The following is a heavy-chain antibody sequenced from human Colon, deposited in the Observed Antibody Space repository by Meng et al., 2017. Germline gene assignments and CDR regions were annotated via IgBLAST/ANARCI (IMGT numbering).Heavy chain of an antibody. CDR3: ARGWLAN. V-gene: IGHV3-11*01. CDR1: GFTFSDSY. CDR2: SHGNTV. D-gene: IGHD6-19*01. Sequence: QVQRVESGGGLVQPGGSMGLSCAASGFTFSDSYMNWSRQAPGKGLEWVSYSHGNTVYYADSVKGRFTISRDNAKNSLYLQMNSLRAGDTAVYYCARGWLANWGQGTLVTVSS. J-gene: IGHJ4*02.